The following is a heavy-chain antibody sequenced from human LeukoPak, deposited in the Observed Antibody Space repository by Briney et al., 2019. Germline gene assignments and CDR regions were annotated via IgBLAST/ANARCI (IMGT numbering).Heavy chain of an antibody. V-gene: IGHV4-39*07. CDR1: GGSISSSSYY. CDR2: IYYSGST. Sequence: SETLSLTCTVSGGSISSSSYYWGWIRQPPGKGLEWIGSIYYSGSTYYNPSLKSRVTISVDRSKNQFSLKLSSVTAADTAVYYCARSPYSTGWYVYWGQGTLVTVSS. J-gene: IGHJ4*02. D-gene: IGHD6-19*01. CDR3: ARSPYSTGWYVY.